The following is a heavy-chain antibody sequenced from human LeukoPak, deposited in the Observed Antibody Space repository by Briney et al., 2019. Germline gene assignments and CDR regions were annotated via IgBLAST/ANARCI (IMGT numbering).Heavy chain of an antibody. Sequence: PSETLSLTCTVSGGSISSYYWSWIRQPPGKGLEWIGYIYYSGSTNYNPSLKSRVTISVDTSKNQFSLKLSSVTAADTAVYYCARGGVLRYFDWLLNENYFDYWGQGTLVTVSS. J-gene: IGHJ4*02. CDR2: IYYSGST. CDR3: ARGGVLRYFDWLLNENYFDY. V-gene: IGHV4-59*12. D-gene: IGHD3-9*01. CDR1: GGSISSYY.